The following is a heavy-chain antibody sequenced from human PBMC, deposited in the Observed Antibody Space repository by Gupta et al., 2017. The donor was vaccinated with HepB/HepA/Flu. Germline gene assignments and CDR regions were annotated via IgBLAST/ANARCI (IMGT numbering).Heavy chain of an antibody. D-gene: IGHD3-9*01. CDR2: WHDGTNK. Sequence: WHDGTNKYYVDSVKGRFTISRDNSKNTLYLQMNSLRAEDTAMYYCSRDQKILSTLQYFDWFRGGYGMDVWGQGTTVTVSS. V-gene: IGHV3-33*01. J-gene: IGHJ6*02. CDR3: SRDQKILSTLQYFDWFRGGYGMDV.